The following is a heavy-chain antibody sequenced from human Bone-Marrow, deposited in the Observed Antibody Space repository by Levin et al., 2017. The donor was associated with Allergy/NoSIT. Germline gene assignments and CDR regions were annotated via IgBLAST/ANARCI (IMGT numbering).Heavy chain of an antibody. CDR2: INGDGSST. Sequence: GGSLRLSCAASGFTFSSFWMHWVRQAPGKGLVWVSRINGDGSSTAYADSVKGRFTMSRDNAKNTLYLQTNSLSVEDTAVYYCARGFHYGMDVWGQGTTVTVSS. V-gene: IGHV3-74*01. J-gene: IGHJ6*02. CDR1: GFTFSSFW. CDR3: ARGFHYGMDV.